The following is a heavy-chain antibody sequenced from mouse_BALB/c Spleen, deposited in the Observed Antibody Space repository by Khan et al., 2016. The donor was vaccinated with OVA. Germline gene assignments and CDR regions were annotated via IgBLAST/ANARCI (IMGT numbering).Heavy chain of an antibody. Sequence: EVELVESGGGLVKPGGSLKLSCAASGFTFSRYPMSWVRQTPEKRLEWVASIGSGGSTYHPDSVKGRFTISRDNARNIQFLQMSSLRSEDTAMYFCARVNGSSGVDYWGQGTSLTVSS. D-gene: IGHD1-1*01. CDR3: ARVNGSSGVDY. V-gene: IGHV5-6-5*01. CDR1: GFTFSRYP. CDR2: IGSGGST. J-gene: IGHJ2*02.